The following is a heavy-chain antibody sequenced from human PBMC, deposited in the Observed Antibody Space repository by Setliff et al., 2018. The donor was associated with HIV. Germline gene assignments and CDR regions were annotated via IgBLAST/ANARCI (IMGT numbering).Heavy chain of an antibody. J-gene: IGHJ1*01. CDR3: ARLNSYSSSRYFQH. Sequence: SETLSLTCTVYGGSFSGYYWSWIRQPPGMGLEWIGEINQSGNTNYNPSLKSRVTISADTSKNQFSLKLSSVTAADTAVYYCARLNSYSSSRYFQHWGQGTLVTVSS. CDR2: INQSGNT. D-gene: IGHD6-13*01. V-gene: IGHV4-34*01. CDR1: GGSFSGYY.